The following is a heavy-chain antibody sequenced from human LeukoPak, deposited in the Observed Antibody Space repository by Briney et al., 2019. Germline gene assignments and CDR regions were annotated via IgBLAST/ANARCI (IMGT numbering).Heavy chain of an antibody. J-gene: IGHJ4*02. Sequence: ASVKVSCKASGYTFTSYGISWVRQAPGQGLGWMGWISAYNGNTNYAQKLQGRVTMTTDTSTSTAYMELRSLRSDDTAVYYCARGGYCSSTSCYPILIFDYWGQGTLVTVSS. V-gene: IGHV1-18*01. CDR1: GYTFTSYG. D-gene: IGHD2-2*01. CDR3: ARGGYCSSTSCYPILIFDY. CDR2: ISAYNGNT.